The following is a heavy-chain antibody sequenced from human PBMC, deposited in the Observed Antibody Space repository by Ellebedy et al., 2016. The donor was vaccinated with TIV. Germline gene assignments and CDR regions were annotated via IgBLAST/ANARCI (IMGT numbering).Heavy chain of an antibody. CDR2: IIPILGIT. CDR3: ARGDSSNWYHTTLDY. D-gene: IGHD6-13*01. V-gene: IGHV1-69*10. CDR1: GGTFSTYA. Sequence: SVKVSCKASGGTFSTYAISWVRQAPGQGLEWMGGIIPILGITNYAQKSLGRVTITADISTSTAYMELSSLRSEDTAMYYCARGDSSNWYHTTLDYWGQGSLVTVSS. J-gene: IGHJ4*02.